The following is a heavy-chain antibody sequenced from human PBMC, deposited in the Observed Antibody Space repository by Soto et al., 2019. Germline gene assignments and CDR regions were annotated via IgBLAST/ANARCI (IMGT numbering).Heavy chain of an antibody. Sequence: QVLLQESGPGLVKTSQTLSLTCSVSGGSINSDEYYWSWIRQPPGGGLEWIGHVYYTGSTSYSPSLKSRLTISVDTSKNQFSLRLNSVSAADTAVYYCARDRSNSPDLFDSWGQGTLVTVSS. CDR3: ARDRSNSPDLFDS. CDR1: GGSINSDEYY. CDR2: VYYTGST. J-gene: IGHJ4*02. D-gene: IGHD1-1*01. V-gene: IGHV4-30-4*01.